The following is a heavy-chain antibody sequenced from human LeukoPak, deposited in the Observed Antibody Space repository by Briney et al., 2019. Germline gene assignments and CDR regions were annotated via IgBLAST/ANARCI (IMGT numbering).Heavy chain of an antibody. V-gene: IGHV4-34*01. CDR1: GGSFSGYY. D-gene: IGHD3-10*01. CDR3: ARPRVRGIIIRGFDY. Sequence: SETLSLTCAVYGGSFSGYYWSWIRQPPGKGLEWIGEINHSGSTNYNPSLKSRVTISVDTSKNQFSLKLSSVTAADTAVYYCARPRVRGIIIRGFDYWGQGTLVTVSS. CDR2: INHSGST. J-gene: IGHJ4*02.